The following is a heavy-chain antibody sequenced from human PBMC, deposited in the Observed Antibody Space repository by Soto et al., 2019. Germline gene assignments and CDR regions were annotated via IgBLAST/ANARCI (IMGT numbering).Heavy chain of an antibody. Sequence: SETLSLTCTVSGGSISSYYWSWIRQPPGKGLEWIGYIYYSGSTNYNPSLKSRVTISVDTSKNQFSLKLSSVTAADTAVYYCARGRDRSSYSYYYMDVWGKGTTVTVSS. J-gene: IGHJ6*03. CDR2: IYYSGST. CDR1: GGSISSYY. CDR3: ARGRDRSSYSYYYMDV. V-gene: IGHV4-59*01. D-gene: IGHD3-10*01.